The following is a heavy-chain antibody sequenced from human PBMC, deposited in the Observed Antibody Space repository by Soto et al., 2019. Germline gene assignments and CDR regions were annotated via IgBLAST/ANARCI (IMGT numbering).Heavy chain of an antibody. V-gene: IGHV1-58*01. CDR1: GFTFTSSA. D-gene: IGHD3-3*01. Sequence: SVKVSCKASGFTFTSSAVQWVRQARGQRLEWIGWIVVGSGNTNYAQKFQERVTITRDMSTSTAYMELSSLRSEDTAVYYCAASLPGPKDFDFGPVKSPYYGMDGWGQGSTVTVSS. J-gene: IGHJ6*02. CDR2: IVVGSGNT. CDR3: AASLPGPKDFDFGPVKSPYYGMDG.